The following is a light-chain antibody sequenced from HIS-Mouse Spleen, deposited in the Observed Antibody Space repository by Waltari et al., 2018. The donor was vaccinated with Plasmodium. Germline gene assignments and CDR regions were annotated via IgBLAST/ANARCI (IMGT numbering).Light chain of an antibody. Sequence: QSALTQPRSVSGSPGQSVTISCTGTSSDVGGYNYVSWYQQHPGKAPKLLIYDVSKRPSGVPELGPGSKAGIPASLTTSGLQAEDEADYCCCSYAGSYTYVFGTGTEVTVL. CDR1: SSDVGGYNY. J-gene: IGLJ1*01. CDR3: CSYAGSYTYV. V-gene: IGLV2-11*01. CDR2: DVS.